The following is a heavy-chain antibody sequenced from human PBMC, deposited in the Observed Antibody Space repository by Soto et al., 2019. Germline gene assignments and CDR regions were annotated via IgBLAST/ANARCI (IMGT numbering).Heavy chain of an antibody. CDR1: GFTFSSYS. D-gene: IGHD2-8*01. Sequence: GGSLRLSCAASGFTFSSYSMNWVRQAPGKGLEWVSSISSSSSYIYYADSVKGRFTISRDNAKNSLYLQMNSLRAEDTAVYYCARVREGYCTNGVCYKGYYYYYMDVWGKGTTVTVSS. J-gene: IGHJ6*03. CDR2: ISSSSSYI. CDR3: ARVREGYCTNGVCYKGYYYYYMDV. V-gene: IGHV3-21*01.